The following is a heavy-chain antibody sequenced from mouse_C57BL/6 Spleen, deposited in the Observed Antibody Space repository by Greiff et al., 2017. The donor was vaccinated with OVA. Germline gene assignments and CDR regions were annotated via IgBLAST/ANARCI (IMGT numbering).Heavy chain of an antibody. CDR3: ARAYDYDGAMDY. Sequence: EVQRVESGPGLVKPSQSLSLTCSVTGYSITSGYYWNWIRQFPGNKLEWMGYISYDGSNNYNPSLKNRISITRDTSKNQFFLKLSSVTTEDTATYYCARAYDYDGAMDYWGQGASVTVSS. D-gene: IGHD2-4*01. J-gene: IGHJ4*01. V-gene: IGHV3-6*01. CDR2: ISYDGSN. CDR1: GYSITSGYY.